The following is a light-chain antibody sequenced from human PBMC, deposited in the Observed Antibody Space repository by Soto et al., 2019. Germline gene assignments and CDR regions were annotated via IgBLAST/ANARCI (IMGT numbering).Light chain of an antibody. CDR2: KAS. CDR1: QNIGNL. Sequence: DIQMTQSPSTLSASVGDRVIITCRASQNIGNLLAWYQQKPGTAPNLLIYKASILEDGVPSRFSGSGSGTEFTLTISSLQPDDFATYYCQHYNTYSPFGGGTKVEIK. CDR3: QHYNTYSP. J-gene: IGKJ4*02. V-gene: IGKV1-5*03.